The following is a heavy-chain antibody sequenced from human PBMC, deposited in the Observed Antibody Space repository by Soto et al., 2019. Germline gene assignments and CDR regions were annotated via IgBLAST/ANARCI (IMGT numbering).Heavy chain of an antibody. V-gene: IGHV3-7*01. D-gene: IGHD3-10*01. CDR1: GFTFSSYW. CDR3: ARVTDYMVRGATRYYYYYGMDV. CDR2: IKQDGSEK. J-gene: IGHJ6*02. Sequence: PGGSLRLSCAASGFTFSSYWMSWVRQAPGKGLEWVANIKQDGSEKYYVDSVKGRFTISRDNAKNSLYLQMNSLRAEDTAVYYCARVTDYMVRGATRYYYYYGMDVWGQGTTVTVSS.